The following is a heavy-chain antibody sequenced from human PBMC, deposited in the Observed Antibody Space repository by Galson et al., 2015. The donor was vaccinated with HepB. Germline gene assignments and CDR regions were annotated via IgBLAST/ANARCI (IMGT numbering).Heavy chain of an antibody. CDR2: ISYDGSNK. D-gene: IGHD5-12*01. CDR1: GFTFSSYG. J-gene: IGHJ4*02. CDR3: AKVFPSGTDSIFDF. Sequence: SLRLSCAASGFTFSSYGMHWVRQAPGKGLEWVAVISYDGSNKYYADSVKGRFTISRDNSKNTPYLQMNSLRAEDTAVYYCAKVFPSGTDSIFDFWGQATLVTVSS. V-gene: IGHV3-30*18.